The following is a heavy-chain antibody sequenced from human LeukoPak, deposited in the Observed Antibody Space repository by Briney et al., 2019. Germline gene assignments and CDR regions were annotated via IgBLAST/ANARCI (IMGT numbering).Heavy chain of an antibody. Sequence: GASVKVSCKASGYTFTNYYIHWVRQAPGQGLEWMGLINPGGDNTDYAQNFQGRVTMTRDTSISTAYMELSRLRSNDTAIYYCARGRAVSGTGGYWGQGTLVTVSS. CDR1: GYTFTNYY. CDR3: ARGRAVSGTGGY. CDR2: INPGGDNT. J-gene: IGHJ4*02. D-gene: IGHD6-19*01. V-gene: IGHV1-46*01.